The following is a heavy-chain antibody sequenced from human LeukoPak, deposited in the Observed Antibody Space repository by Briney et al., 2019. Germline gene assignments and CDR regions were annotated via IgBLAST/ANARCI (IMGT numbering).Heavy chain of an antibody. J-gene: IGHJ6*02. Sequence: GGSLRLSCSASGFTFSSYAMHWVRQAPGKGLEYVSAISSNGGSTYYADSVKGRFTISRDNSKNTLYLQMSSLRAEDTAVYYCVKGVGIVGAPEYYYYYGMDVWGQGTTVTVSS. CDR2: ISSNGGST. CDR3: VKGVGIVGAPEYYYYYGMDV. CDR1: GFTFSSYA. D-gene: IGHD1-26*01. V-gene: IGHV3-64D*06.